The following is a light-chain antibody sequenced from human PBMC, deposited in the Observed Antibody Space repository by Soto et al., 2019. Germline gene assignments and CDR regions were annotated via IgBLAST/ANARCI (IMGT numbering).Light chain of an antibody. J-gene: IGKJ4*01. Sequence: DIQMTQSPSSLSSSLGDRFTISCLSSQNIDNYLNWYQQKPGKAPKLLIYATSTLQSGVPSRFSGSGSGTEFTLTISSLQAEDFATYFCQESYTTPAVSFGGGTKVDI. CDR1: QNIDNY. CDR2: ATS. V-gene: IGKV1-39*01. CDR3: QESYTTPAVS.